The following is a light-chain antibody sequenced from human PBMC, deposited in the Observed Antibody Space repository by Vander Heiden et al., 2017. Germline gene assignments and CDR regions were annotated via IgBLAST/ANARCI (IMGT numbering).Light chain of an antibody. V-gene: IGKV4-1*01. CDR2: WAS. CDR1: QSVLYSSNNKNY. Sequence: DIVMTQSPDSLAVSLGERATINCKSSQSVLYSSNNKNYLAWYQQKPVQPPKLLIYWASTREAGVPDRFSGSGSGTDFTLTISSLQAEDVAVYYCQQYDSTPHTFGAGTKVEIK. J-gene: IGKJ4*01. CDR3: QQYDSTPHT.